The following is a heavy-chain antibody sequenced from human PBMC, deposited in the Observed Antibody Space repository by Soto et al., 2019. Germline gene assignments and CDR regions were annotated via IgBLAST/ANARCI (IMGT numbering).Heavy chain of an antibody. J-gene: IGHJ4*02. V-gene: IGHV3-23*01. CDR2: VSATSEYT. Sequence: EVQLLESGGGLVQPGGSLRLSCVGSGFFFSSYTMTWVRQAPVKGLEWVSSVSATSEYTYDSDSVRGRFTISRDNSKNTLFLQMTSLTAEDTAMYYCAKARDQQWVRLPFDYWGQGILVSESS. D-gene: IGHD6-19*01. CDR1: GFFFSSYT. CDR3: AKARDQQWVRLPFDY.